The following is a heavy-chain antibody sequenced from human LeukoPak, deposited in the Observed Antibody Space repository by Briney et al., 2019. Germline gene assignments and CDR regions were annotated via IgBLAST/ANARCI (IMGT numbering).Heavy chain of an antibody. J-gene: IGHJ4*02. V-gene: IGHV4-59*01. D-gene: IGHD5-24*01. Sequence: SETLSLTCTVSGGSISSYYWSWIRQPPGKGLEWIEYIYYSGSTNYNPSLKSRVTISVDTSKNQFSLKLSSVTAADTAVYYCARGRDGYNWSSFDYWGQGTLVTVSS. CDR3: ARGRDGYNWSSFDY. CDR2: IYYSGST. CDR1: GGSISSYY.